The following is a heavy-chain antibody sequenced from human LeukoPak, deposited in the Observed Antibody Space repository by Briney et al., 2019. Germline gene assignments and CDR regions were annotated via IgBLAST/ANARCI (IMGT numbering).Heavy chain of an antibody. J-gene: IGHJ4*02. D-gene: IGHD3-10*01. Sequence: ASVKVSCKASGYTFTGYYMHWVRQAPGQGLEWMGIINPSGGSTSYAQKFQGRVTMTRDTSTSTVYMELSSLRSEDTAVYYCARDGDPPNYYGSGSIDYWGQGTLVTVSS. CDR1: GYTFTGYY. V-gene: IGHV1-46*01. CDR2: INPSGGST. CDR3: ARDGDPPNYYGSGSIDY.